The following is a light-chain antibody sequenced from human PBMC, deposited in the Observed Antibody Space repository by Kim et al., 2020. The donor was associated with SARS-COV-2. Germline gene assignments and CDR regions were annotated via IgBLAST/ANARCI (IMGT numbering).Light chain of an antibody. Sequence: SPGERSTLSCRASQSVSSSYLAWYQQKPGQTPRLLIYGASSRATDIPDRFSGSGSVTDFTLTISRLEAEDFAVYYCQQYGNSPLTFGGGTKVDIK. CDR1: QSVSSSY. CDR2: GAS. V-gene: IGKV3-20*01. J-gene: IGKJ4*01. CDR3: QQYGNSPLT.